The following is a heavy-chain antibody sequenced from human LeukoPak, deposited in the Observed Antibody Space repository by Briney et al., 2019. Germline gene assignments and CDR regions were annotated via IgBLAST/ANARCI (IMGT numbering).Heavy chain of an antibody. V-gene: IGHV4-59*08. CDR1: GGSISSYY. Sequence: SETLSLTCTVSGGSISSYYWSWIRQPPGKGLEWIGYIYYSGSTNYNPSLKSRVTISVDTSKNQFSLKLSSVTAADTAVYYCAGTLGYDILTGYHPFDYWGQGTLVTVSS. CDR2: IYYSGST. CDR3: AGTLGYDILTGYHPFDY. D-gene: IGHD3-9*01. J-gene: IGHJ4*02.